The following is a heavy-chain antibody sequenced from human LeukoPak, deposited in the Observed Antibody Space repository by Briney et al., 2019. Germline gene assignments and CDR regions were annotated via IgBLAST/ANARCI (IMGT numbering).Heavy chain of an antibody. CDR2: IYTSGST. J-gene: IGHJ3*02. CDR3: ARERLVVVPAAIRDAFDI. V-gene: IGHV4-4*07. Sequence: SETLSLTCTVSGGSISSYYWGWIRQPAGKGLEWIGRIYTSGSTNYNPSLKSRVTMSVDTSKNQFSLKLSSVTAADTAVYYCARERLVVVPAAIRDAFDIWGQGTMVTVSS. D-gene: IGHD2-2*02. CDR1: GGSISSYY.